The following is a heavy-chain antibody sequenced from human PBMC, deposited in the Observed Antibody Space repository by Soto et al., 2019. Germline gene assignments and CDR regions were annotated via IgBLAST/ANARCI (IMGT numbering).Heavy chain of an antibody. D-gene: IGHD3-9*01. CDR3: ARLFSKSRVEANLYYYYYYRDV. CDR1: GGSISSYY. J-gene: IGHJ6*03. Sequence: PSETLSLTCTVSGGSISSYYWSWIRQPPGKGLEWIGYIYYSGSTNYNPSLKSRVTISVDTSKNQFSLKLSSVTAAATAVYYWARLFSKSRVEANLYYYYYYRDVGGKGTTVPVS. V-gene: IGHV4-59*08. CDR2: IYYSGST.